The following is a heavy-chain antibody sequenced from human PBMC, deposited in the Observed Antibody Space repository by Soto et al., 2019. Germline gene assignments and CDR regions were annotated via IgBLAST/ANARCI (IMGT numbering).Heavy chain of an antibody. D-gene: IGHD2-2*02. J-gene: IGHJ4*02. CDR3: ARAGDDCSTTSCYMIDY. V-gene: IGHV1-3*01. Sequence: GASVKVSCKASGYTFTTYAIHWVRQAPGQRLEWMGWINAGNGKTKYSQKFQDRVTITRDTSATTAYMELSSLTSEDTAVYYCARAGDDCSTTSCYMIDYWGQGTLVTVPS. CDR1: GYTFTTYA. CDR2: INAGNGKT.